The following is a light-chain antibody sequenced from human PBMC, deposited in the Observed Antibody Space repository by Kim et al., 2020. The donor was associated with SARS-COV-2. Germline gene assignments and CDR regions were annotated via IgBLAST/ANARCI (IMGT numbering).Light chain of an antibody. V-gene: IGKV1-8*01. CDR1: QGISTY. J-gene: IGKJ4*01. Sequence: SASTGDRVTITCRASQGISTYLAWYQQKPGKAPNLLIYAASTLQTGVPSRFSGSGSGTDFTLTISCLQSEDFATYYCQQYYTSPLTFGGGTKVEI. CDR3: QQYYTSPLT. CDR2: AAS.